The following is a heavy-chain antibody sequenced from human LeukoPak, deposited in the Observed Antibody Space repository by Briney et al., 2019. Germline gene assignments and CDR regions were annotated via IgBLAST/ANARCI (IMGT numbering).Heavy chain of an antibody. Sequence: GGSLTLFCTGSGFTLSDYYINWVRQAPGEGLEWVSQISNTGSTKYYADSVQGRFTISRDNVKNSVSLQMKSLSAKDTAVYYCAREDYGGTNFDYWGQRALVAVSS. CDR2: ISNTGSTK. J-gene: IGHJ4*02. CDR1: GFTLSDYY. D-gene: IGHD4-23*01. V-gene: IGHV3-11*01. CDR3: AREDYGGTNFDY.